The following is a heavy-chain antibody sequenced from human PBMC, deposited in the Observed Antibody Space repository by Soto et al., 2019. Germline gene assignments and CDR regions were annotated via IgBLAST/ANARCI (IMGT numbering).Heavy chain of an antibody. CDR2: ISAYNGNT. J-gene: IGHJ6*02. CDR1: CYTFTSYG. V-gene: IGHV1-18*04. CDR3: ARDTPLGYCSSTSCLGGYYYYGMDV. D-gene: IGHD2-2*01. Sequence: GGPVKVSCKASCYTFTSYGISWVRQAPGQGLEWMGWISAYNGNTNYAQKLQGRVTMTTDTSTSTAYMELRSLRSDDTAVYYCARDTPLGYCSSTSCLGGYYYYGMDVWGQGTTVTVSS.